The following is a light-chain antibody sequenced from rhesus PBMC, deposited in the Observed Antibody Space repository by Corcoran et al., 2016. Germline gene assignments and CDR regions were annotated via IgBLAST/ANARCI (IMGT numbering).Light chain of an antibody. CDR1: QGIRTY. V-gene: IGKV1-43*02. CDR2: AAS. CDR3: LQYNSDPWT. Sequence: DIQMTQSPSSLSASVGDRVTITCRASQGIRTYLNWYQQKPGKAPKRLFYAASSLESGVPSRSIGSGSGTVFTLTIGRLQPEDFATYYCLQYNSDPWTFDQGTKVEIK. J-gene: IGKJ1*01.